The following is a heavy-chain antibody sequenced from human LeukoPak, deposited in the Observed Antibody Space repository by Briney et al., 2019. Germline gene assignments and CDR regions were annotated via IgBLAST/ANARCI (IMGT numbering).Heavy chain of an antibody. CDR1: GFTFSNDW. Sequence: GSLRLSCAVSGFTFSNDWMSWVRQPPGQGLEWIGTIYYSGSTYYNPSLKSRVTISVDTSKNQFSLKLSSVTAADTAVYYCARHQHSGSYYVGAFDIWGQGTMVTVPS. J-gene: IGHJ3*02. CDR3: ARHQHSGSYYVGAFDI. D-gene: IGHD1-26*01. CDR2: IYYSGST. V-gene: IGHV4-39*01.